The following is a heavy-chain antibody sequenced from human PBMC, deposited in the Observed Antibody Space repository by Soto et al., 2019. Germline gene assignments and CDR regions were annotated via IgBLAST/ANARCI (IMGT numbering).Heavy chain of an antibody. CDR3: ARSASFRYQLLKRGMDV. CDR1: GGTFSSYA. CDR2: IIPIFATA. D-gene: IGHD2-2*01. V-gene: IGHV1-69*13. J-gene: IGHJ6*02. Sequence: ASVKVSCKASGGTFSSYAISWVRQAPGQGLEWMGGIIPIFATANYAQKFQGRVMITVDESTSTDYMELSSLRSEDTAVYYCARSASFRYQLLKRGMDVWGQGTTVTVSS.